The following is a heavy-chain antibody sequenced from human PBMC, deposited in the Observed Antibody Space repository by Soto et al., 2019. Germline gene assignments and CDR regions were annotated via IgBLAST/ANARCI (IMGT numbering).Heavy chain of an antibody. Sequence: GGSLRLSCTASGFTFGDYAMSWFRQAPGKGLEWVGFIRSKAYGGTTEYAASVKGRFTISRDDSKSIAYLQMNSLKTEDTAVYYCTSYYDFWSGYSFDYWGQGTLVTVSS. V-gene: IGHV3-49*03. CDR2: IRSKAYGGTT. CDR1: GFTFGDYA. D-gene: IGHD3-3*01. CDR3: TSYYDFWSGYSFDY. J-gene: IGHJ4*02.